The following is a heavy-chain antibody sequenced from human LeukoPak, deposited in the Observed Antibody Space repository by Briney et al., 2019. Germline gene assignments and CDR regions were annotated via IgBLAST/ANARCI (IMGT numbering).Heavy chain of an antibody. CDR2: IYCSGST. CDR1: GGSLSSYY. D-gene: IGHD6-13*01. V-gene: IGHV4-59*08. Sequence: SETLSLTCTVSGGSLSSYYWSWIRQPPGKGLEWIGYIYCSGSTDYNPSLKSRVTISEDTSKNQFSLKLTAVTAADTAVYYCARRSWFVDYWGQGTLVTVSS. CDR3: ARRSWFVDY. J-gene: IGHJ4*02.